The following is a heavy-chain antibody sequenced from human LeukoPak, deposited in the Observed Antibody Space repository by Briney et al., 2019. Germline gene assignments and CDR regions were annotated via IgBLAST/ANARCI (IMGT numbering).Heavy chain of an antibody. J-gene: IGHJ4*02. CDR2: ISTSGSTI. CDR1: GFTFSDYY. D-gene: IGHD3-22*01. CDR3: ASSLYYYDLDY. V-gene: IGHV3-11*04. Sequence: PGGSLRLSCAASGFTFSDYYMSWIRQAPGRGLEWVSYISTSGSTIYYADSVKGRFTISRDNSKNTLYLQMNSLRAEDTAVYYCASSLYYYDLDYWGQGTLVTVSS.